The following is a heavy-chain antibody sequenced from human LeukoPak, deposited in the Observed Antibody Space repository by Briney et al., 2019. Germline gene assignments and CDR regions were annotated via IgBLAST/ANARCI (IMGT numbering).Heavy chain of an antibody. V-gene: IGHV4-59*01. CDR1: GGSISSYY. J-gene: IGHJ5*02. Sequence: PSETLSLTCTVSGGSISSYYWSWIRQPPGKGLEWIGHIYGSGSTNYNPSLKSRVTLSVDTSKNQFSLKLSSVTAADTTVYYCAREGTSGTHLNWFDPWGQGTLVTVSS. D-gene: IGHD1-1*01. CDR3: AREGTSGTHLNWFDP. CDR2: IYGSGST.